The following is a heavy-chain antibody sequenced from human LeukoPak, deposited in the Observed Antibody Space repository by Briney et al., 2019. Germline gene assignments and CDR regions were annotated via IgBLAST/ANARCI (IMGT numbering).Heavy chain of an antibody. Sequence: SVKVSCKASGGTFSSYAISWVRQAPGQGLEWMGGIIPIFGTANYAQKFQGRVTITADESTSTAYMELSSLRSEDTAVYYCARASLARGAPYYYGMDVWGQGTTVTVSS. J-gene: IGHJ6*02. V-gene: IGHV1-69*13. CDR2: IIPIFGTA. D-gene: IGHD5/OR15-5a*01. CDR1: GGTFSSYA. CDR3: ARASLARGAPYYYGMDV.